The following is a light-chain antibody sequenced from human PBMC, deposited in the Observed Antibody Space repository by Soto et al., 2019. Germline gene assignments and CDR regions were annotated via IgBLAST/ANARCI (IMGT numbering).Light chain of an antibody. Sequence: DIQMTQSPSSLSASVGDRVSITCRASQSISTWLAWYQQQPGGAPRLLIYDASSLQSGVPSRFSGNGSGTEFTLTISSLQPDDFSSYYCQHYYNYPWTFGQGTKVEIK. V-gene: IGKV1-5*01. CDR3: QHYYNYPWT. CDR2: DAS. CDR1: QSISTW. J-gene: IGKJ1*01.